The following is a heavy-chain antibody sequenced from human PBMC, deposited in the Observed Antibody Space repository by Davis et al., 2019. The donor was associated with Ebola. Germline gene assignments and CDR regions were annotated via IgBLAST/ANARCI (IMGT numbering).Heavy chain of an antibody. CDR2: MYSGGTT. CDR1: GFTFSSYA. D-gene: IGHD3-10*01. J-gene: IGHJ4*02. V-gene: IGHV3-23*05. Sequence: GESLKISCAASGFTFSSYAMSWVRQAPGKGLQWVSIMYSGGTTYYADSVKGRFTISRDSSKNTVYLQMNNLRAEDTAVYYCAGGDFYYGVDVWGQGTLVTVS. CDR3: AGGDFYYGVDV.